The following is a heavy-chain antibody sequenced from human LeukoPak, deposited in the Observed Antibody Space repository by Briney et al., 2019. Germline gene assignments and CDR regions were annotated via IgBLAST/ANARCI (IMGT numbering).Heavy chain of an antibody. V-gene: IGHV4-4*07. J-gene: IGHJ4*02. D-gene: IGHD3-10*01. Sequence: SETLSLTCTVSGASVTDYYWTWIRQPAGKGLEWIGRMSITENTYYSPSLESRVTISVNGSKNQFSLNLTSLTAADTAVYYCARLEGSGAPVYWGQGIRVTVSS. CDR2: MSITENT. CDR3: ARLEGSGAPVY. CDR1: GASVTDYY.